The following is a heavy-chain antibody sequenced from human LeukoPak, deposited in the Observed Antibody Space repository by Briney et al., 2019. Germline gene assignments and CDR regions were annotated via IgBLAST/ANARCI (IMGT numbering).Heavy chain of an antibody. V-gene: IGHV1-8*01. J-gene: IGHJ4*02. Sequence: EASVKVSCKASGYTFTSYDINWVRQATGQGLEWMGWMNPNSGNTGYAQKFQGRVTMTRDTSISTAYMELSRLRSDDTAVYYCARELSGSLMIWGQGTLVTVSS. CDR3: ARELSGSLMI. CDR1: GYTFTSYD. CDR2: MNPNSGNT. D-gene: IGHD5-12*01.